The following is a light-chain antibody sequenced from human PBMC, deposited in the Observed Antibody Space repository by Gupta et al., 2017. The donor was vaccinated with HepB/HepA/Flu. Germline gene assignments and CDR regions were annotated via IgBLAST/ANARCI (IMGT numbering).Light chain of an antibody. J-gene: IGLJ2*01. V-gene: IGLV1-40*01. CDR2: GNR. CDR1: NSNIGTGYD. Sequence: QSVLTPPPSVSGAPGQRVTISCTGSNSNIGTGYDVHWYQQLPGTAPKLLIYGNRKRPAGVPDRFSGSKSGTAASLAITGLQEEDEADYYGQSDDSSMSVVFGGGTKLTVL. CDR3: QSDDSSMSVV.